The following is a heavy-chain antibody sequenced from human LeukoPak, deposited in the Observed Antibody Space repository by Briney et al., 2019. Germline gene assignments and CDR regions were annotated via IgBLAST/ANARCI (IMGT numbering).Heavy chain of an antibody. CDR3: ARDRHQWMDSTWQYCFDY. V-gene: IGHV3-30*04. Sequence: GGSLRLSSEASGFTFNSYSMHWVRQAPGKGLEWVAVVSFDGNSKYYADSVKGRFTISRDNSKLYLQMNNLRAEDTAVYHCARDRHQWMDSTWQYCFDYWGQGILVTVSS. CDR2: VSFDGNSK. D-gene: IGHD6-19*01. J-gene: IGHJ4*02. CDR1: GFTFNSYS.